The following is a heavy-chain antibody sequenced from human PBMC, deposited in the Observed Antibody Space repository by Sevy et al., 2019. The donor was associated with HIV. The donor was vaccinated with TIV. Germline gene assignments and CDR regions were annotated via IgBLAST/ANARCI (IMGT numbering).Heavy chain of an antibody. Sequence: GGSLRLSCAASGFXFYDYSMSWIRQAPGKGLEWVGXLSXGXGKINYADSVKGRFTISRDNSKNSFYLQMDNLRVEDTALXYCAREGCTRXHDSXGQGTRVTVSS. D-gene: IGHD2-8*01. CDR2: LSXGXGKI. CDR3: AREGCTRXHDS. J-gene: IGHJ4*02. CDR1: GFXFYDYS. V-gene: IGHV3-23*01.